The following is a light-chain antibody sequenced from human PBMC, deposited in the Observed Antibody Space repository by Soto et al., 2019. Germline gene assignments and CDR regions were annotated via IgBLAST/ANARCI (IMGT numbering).Light chain of an antibody. Sequence: EIVMTQSPATLSVSPGERATLSCRASQSVSSNLAWYQQKPGQAPRLLIYGASARATAIPARFSGSGSGTEFTHTISSLQSEDFAVDYCQQYDNWPPKFSFGQGTELEIK. CDR3: QQYDNWPPKFS. V-gene: IGKV3-15*01. CDR1: QSVSSN. J-gene: IGKJ2*01. CDR2: GAS.